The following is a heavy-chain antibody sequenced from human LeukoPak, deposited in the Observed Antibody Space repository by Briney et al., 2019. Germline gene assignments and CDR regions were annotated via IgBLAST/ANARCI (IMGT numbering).Heavy chain of an antibody. CDR3: ARRSQLGGFFDN. CDR2: ISTAGTNT. J-gene: IGHJ4*02. Sequence: GGSLRLSRAASGLTFSSYAMTWVRQAPGKGLEWVSGISTAGTNTYYADSVKGRFTISRDNAKNTLYLQMNSLRAEDTAVYFCARRSQLGGFFDNWGQGTLVTVSS. CDR1: GLTFSSYA. D-gene: IGHD7-27*01. V-gene: IGHV3-23*01.